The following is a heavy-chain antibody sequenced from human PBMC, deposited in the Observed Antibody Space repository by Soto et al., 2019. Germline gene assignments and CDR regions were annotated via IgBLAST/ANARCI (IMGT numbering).Heavy chain of an antibody. CDR1: GGTFSSYA. CDR2: IIPIFGTA. D-gene: IGHD3-10*01. V-gene: IGHV1-69*01. CDR3: ARQRLLWFGESNTPYCFDY. Sequence: QVQLVQSGAEVKKPGSSVKVSCKASGGTFSSYAISWVRQAPGQGLEWMGGIIPIFGTANYAQKFQGRVTITADESTSTAYMELSSLRSEDTAVYYCARQRLLWFGESNTPYCFDYWGQGTLVTVSS. J-gene: IGHJ4*02.